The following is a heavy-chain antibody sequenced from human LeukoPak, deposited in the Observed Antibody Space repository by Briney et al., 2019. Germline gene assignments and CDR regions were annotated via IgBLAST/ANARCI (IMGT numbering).Heavy chain of an antibody. CDR2: IYSGGST. V-gene: IGHV3-53*01. D-gene: IGHD3-10*01. Sequence: GGSLRLSCAASGLTVSRNYMSWVRQAPGKGLESVSVIYSGGSTYYVDSVRGRFTISRDNAKNTLYLQMNSLRVEDTAVYYCARVGGHWGQGTLVTVSS. CDR3: ARVGGH. J-gene: IGHJ4*02. CDR1: GLTVSRNY.